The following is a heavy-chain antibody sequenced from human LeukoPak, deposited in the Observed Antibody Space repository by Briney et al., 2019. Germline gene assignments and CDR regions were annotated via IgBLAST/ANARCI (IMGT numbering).Heavy chain of an antibody. D-gene: IGHD4-17*01. CDR1: GGSISSSSYY. CDR2: IYYSGST. CDR3: ARDPMDYGDYKLNYYYYGMDV. Sequence: PSETLSLTCTVSGGSISSSSYYWGCIRQPPGKGLECIGSIYYSGSTYYNPSLKSRVTISVDTSKHQFSLKLSSVTAADTAVYYCARDPMDYGDYKLNYYYYGMDVWGQGTTVTVSS. V-gene: IGHV4-39*07. J-gene: IGHJ6*02.